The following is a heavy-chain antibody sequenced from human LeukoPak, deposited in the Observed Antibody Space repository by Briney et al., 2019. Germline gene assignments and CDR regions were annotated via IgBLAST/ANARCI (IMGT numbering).Heavy chain of an antibody. CDR2: IYSGGST. CDR3: AKKGQADDNGKPD. J-gene: IGHJ4*02. V-gene: IGHV3-53*01. D-gene: IGHD1-1*01. Sequence: GGSLRLSCAASGFTVSSNYMSWVRQAPGKGLEWVSVIYSGGSTYYADSVKGRFTISRDNSKNTLYLQMNSLRAEDTAVYYCAKKGQADDNGKPDWGQGTLVTVSS. CDR1: GFTVSSNY.